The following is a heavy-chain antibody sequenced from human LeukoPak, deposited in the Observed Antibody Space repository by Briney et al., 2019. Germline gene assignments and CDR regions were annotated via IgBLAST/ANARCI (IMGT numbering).Heavy chain of an antibody. V-gene: IGHV4-61*01. CDR2: IYYSGST. CDR3: ARWLQHEDYFDY. CDR1: GGSVSSGSYY. D-gene: IGHD5-24*01. Sequence: PSETLSLTCTVSGGSVSSGSYYWSWIRQPPGMGLEWIGYIYYSGSTNYNPSLRSRVTISVDTSKNQFSLKLSSVTAADTAVYYCARWLQHEDYFDYWGQGTLVTVSS. J-gene: IGHJ4*02.